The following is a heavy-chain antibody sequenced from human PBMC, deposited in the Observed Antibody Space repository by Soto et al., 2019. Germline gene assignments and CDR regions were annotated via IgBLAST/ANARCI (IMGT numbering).Heavy chain of an antibody. J-gene: IGHJ6*02. D-gene: IGHD1-7*01. CDR2: IDPSGGST. CDR3: ARPEGTTYTYYQYGMDV. V-gene: IGHV1-46*01. CDR1: GYTFTNYY. Sequence: ASVKVSCKASGYTFTNYYMHWVRQAPGQGLERMAIIDPSGGSTTYAQKFQGRVTITRDTSATTVYMELSSLRSEDTAVYYCARPEGTTYTYYQYGMDVWGQGTTVTVSS.